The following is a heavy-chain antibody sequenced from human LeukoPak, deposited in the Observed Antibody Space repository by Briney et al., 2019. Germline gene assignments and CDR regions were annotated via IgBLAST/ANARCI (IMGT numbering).Heavy chain of an antibody. Sequence: GGSLRLSCAASGFTVSSNYMSWVRQAPGKGLEWVSVIYSGGSTYYADSVKGRFTISRDNSKNTLYLQMNSLRAEDTAVYYCAKSEDSSGYSDYWGQGTLVTVSS. V-gene: IGHV3-66*01. CDR3: AKSEDSSGYSDY. CDR1: GFTVSSNY. D-gene: IGHD3-22*01. J-gene: IGHJ4*02. CDR2: IYSGGST.